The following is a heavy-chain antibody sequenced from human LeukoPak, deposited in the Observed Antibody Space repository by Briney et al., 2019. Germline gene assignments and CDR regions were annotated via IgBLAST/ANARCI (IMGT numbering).Heavy chain of an antibody. CDR3: AKPGYCSGGSCRYLYYYYGMDV. Sequence: PGGSLRLSCAASGFTFSSYAMSWVCQAPGKGLEWVSAISGSGGNTYYADSVKGRFTISRDNSKNTLYLQMNSLRAEDTAVYYCAKPGYCSGGSCRYLYYYYGMDVWGQGTTVTVSS. D-gene: IGHD2-15*01. J-gene: IGHJ6*02. CDR2: ISGSGGNT. V-gene: IGHV3-23*01. CDR1: GFTFSSYA.